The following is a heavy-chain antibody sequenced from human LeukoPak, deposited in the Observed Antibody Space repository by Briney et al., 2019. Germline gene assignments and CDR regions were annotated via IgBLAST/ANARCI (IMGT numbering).Heavy chain of an antibody. V-gene: IGHV4-30-4*01. Sequence: SETLSLTCTVSGGSISSGDYYWSWIRQPPGKGLEWIAYMYYSGSTYYNPSLKSRVTISVNTSKKQFSLILSSVTAADTAVYFCARHFSSRGSRFDPWGQGTLVTVSS. CDR1: GGSISSGDYY. CDR3: ARHFSSRGSRFDP. D-gene: IGHD2-2*01. J-gene: IGHJ5*02. CDR2: MYYSGST.